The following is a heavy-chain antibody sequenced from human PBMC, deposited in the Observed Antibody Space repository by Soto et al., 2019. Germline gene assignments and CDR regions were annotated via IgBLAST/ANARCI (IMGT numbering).Heavy chain of an antibody. Sequence: PGGSLRLSCAASGFTFSSYAMHWVRQAPGKGLEYVSAISSNGGSTYYANSVKGRFTISRDNSKDTLYLQMGSLRAEDMAVYYCARVMKDYDFWSGHASSYYYYYMDVWGKGTTVTVS. J-gene: IGHJ6*03. V-gene: IGHV3-64*01. CDR2: ISSNGGST. CDR3: ARVMKDYDFWSGHASSYYYYYMDV. D-gene: IGHD3-3*01. CDR1: GFTFSSYA.